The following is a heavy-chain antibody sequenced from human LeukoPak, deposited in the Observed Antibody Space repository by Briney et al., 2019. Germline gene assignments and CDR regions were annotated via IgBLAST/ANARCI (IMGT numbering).Heavy chain of an antibody. D-gene: IGHD4-23*01. CDR2: IYPGDSDT. Sequence: GESLKISCKGSGYSFTSYWIGWVRQMPGKGLEWMGIIYPGDSDTRYSPSFQGQVTISADKSISTAYLQWSSLKASDTAMYYCARLTVVNSKGDWFDPWGQGTLVNVSS. CDR1: GYSFTSYW. V-gene: IGHV5-51*01. J-gene: IGHJ5*02. CDR3: ARLTVVNSKGDWFDP.